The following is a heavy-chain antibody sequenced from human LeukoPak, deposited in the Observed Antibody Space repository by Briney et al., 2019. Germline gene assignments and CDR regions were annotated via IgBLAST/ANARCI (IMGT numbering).Heavy chain of an antibody. CDR2: IRYDGSNK. D-gene: IGHD3-10*01. Sequence: GGSLRLSCAASGFTFSSYGMHWVRQAPGKGLEWVAFIRYDGSNKYYADSVKGRFTISRDNSKNTLYLQMNSLRAEDTAVYYCAKADRPTSMVRGVKVFDYYYYYYMDVWGKGTTVTVSS. CDR1: GFTFSSYG. J-gene: IGHJ6*03. V-gene: IGHV3-30*02. CDR3: AKADRPTSMVRGVKVFDYYYYYYMDV.